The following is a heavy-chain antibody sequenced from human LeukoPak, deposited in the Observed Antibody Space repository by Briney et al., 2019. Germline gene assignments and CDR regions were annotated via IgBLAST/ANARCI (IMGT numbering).Heavy chain of an antibody. J-gene: IGHJ4*02. D-gene: IGHD3-22*01. CDR1: GGSFSGYY. V-gene: IGHV4-34*01. CDR3: ARGRRVFYYDSSGYYFVY. Sequence: PSETLSLTCAVYGGSFSGYYWSWIRQPPGKGLEWIGEINHSGSTNYNPSLKSRVTISVDTSKNQFSLKLSSVTAADTAVYYCARGRRVFYYDSSGYYFVYWGQGTLVTVSS. CDR2: INHSGST.